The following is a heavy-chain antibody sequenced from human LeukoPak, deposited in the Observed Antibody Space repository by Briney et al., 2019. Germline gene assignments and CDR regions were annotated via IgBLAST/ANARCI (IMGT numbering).Heavy chain of an antibody. CDR3: ARDAGRYYYGSGSEGILNTDY. CDR1: GGTFSSYA. J-gene: IGHJ4*02. V-gene: IGHV1-69*05. Sequence: SVKVSCKASGGTFSSYAISWVRQAPGQGLEWMGRIIPIFGTANYAQKFQGRVTITTDESTSTAYMELSSLRSEDTAVYYCARDAGRYYYGSGSEGILNTDYWGQGTLVTVSS. CDR2: IIPIFGTA. D-gene: IGHD3-10*01.